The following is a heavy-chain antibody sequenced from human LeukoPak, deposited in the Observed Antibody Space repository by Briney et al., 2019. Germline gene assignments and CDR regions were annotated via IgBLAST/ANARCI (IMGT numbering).Heavy chain of an antibody. Sequence: GGSLRLSCAASGFTFSTFGMHWVRQAPGKGLEWVAFIRYDGTNKYYADSVKGRFTISRDDSKNTLYLQMNSLRAEDTAAYYCAKGYYFDILSGYSSLDSWGQGTLVTVSS. V-gene: IGHV3-30*02. CDR3: AKGYYFDILSGYSSLDS. CDR1: GFTFSTFG. D-gene: IGHD3-9*01. J-gene: IGHJ4*02. CDR2: IRYDGTNK.